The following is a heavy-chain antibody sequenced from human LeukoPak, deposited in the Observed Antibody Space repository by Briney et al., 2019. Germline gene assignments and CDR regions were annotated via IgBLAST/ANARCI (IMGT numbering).Heavy chain of an antibody. D-gene: IGHD2-2*01. Sequence: SSETLSLTCAVYGGSFSDDFWTWIRPAPEKGLEWIGEVFHDGIANYNPSLKSRAIVSVDTSKKQFSLRLSSVTAADTAVYYCVRGVVSTSRPPKNRFDPWGQGTPVTVSS. CDR1: GGSFSDDF. CDR3: VRGVVSTSRPPKNRFDP. V-gene: IGHV4-34*01. J-gene: IGHJ5*02. CDR2: VFHDGIA.